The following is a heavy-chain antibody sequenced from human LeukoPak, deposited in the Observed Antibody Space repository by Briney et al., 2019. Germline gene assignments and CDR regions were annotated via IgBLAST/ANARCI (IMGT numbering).Heavy chain of an antibody. D-gene: IGHD6-19*01. V-gene: IGHV3-23*01. J-gene: IGHJ4*02. CDR2: ISGSGGST. CDR3: AKGAPGSGWYNDF. Sequence: PGGSPRLSCAASGFTVSSNYMSWVRQAPGKGLEWVSAISGSGGSTYYADSVKGRFTISRDNSKNTLYLQMNSLRAEDTAVYYCAKGAPGSGWYNDFWGQGTLVTVSS. CDR1: GFTVSSNY.